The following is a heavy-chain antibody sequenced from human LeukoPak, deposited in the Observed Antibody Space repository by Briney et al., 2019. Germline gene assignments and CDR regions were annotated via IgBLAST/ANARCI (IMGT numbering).Heavy chain of an antibody. D-gene: IGHD3-22*01. Sequence: GGSLRLSCAASGFTFSSYAMTWVHQAPGKGLEWVSAITGGGGDTYYADAVKGRFTISRDNAKNSLYLQMNSLRAEDTAVYYCARVVTMIVEGGDYWGQGTLVTVSS. CDR2: ITGGGGDT. CDR1: GFTFSSYA. J-gene: IGHJ4*02. CDR3: ARVVTMIVEGGDY. V-gene: IGHV3-23*01.